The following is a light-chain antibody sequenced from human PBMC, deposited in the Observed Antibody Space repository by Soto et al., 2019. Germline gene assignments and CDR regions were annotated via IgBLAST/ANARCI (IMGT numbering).Light chain of an antibody. CDR3: QHYNSYSEA. CDR1: QITSSW. J-gene: IGKJ1*01. Sequence: DIEMTQSPSTLSASVGDRVTITCRASQITSSWLAWYQQKPGKAPKLLIYKASTLKSGVPSRFSGSGSGTEFTLSISSLQPDDFATYYCQHYNSYSEAFGQGTRVDIK. V-gene: IGKV1-5*03. CDR2: KAS.